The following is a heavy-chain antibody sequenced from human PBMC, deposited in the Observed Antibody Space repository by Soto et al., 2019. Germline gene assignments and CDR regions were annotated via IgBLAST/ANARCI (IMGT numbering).Heavy chain of an antibody. CDR1: GYTFTSYG. V-gene: IGHV1-18*01. J-gene: IGHJ4*02. D-gene: IGHD4-17*01. CDR3: ARSPSTVTTILYYFDY. Sequence: SVKVSCKASGYTFTSYGISWVRQAPGQGLEWMGWISAYNGNTNYAQKLQGRVTMTTDTSTSTAYMELRSLRSDDTAVYYCARSPSTVTTILYYFDYWGQGTLVTVSS. CDR2: ISAYNGNT.